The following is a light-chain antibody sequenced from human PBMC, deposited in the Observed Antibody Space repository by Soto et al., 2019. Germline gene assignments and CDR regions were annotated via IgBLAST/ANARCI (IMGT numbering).Light chain of an antibody. J-gene: IGKJ4*01. V-gene: IGKV3-15*01. CDR1: QSVTRN. CDR3: QQANSFPLT. Sequence: EIVMTQSPATLSVSPGERATLSCRASQSVTRNLAWYQQKPGRAPRLLIYGASTRATDIPARFSGNGSGTEFTLTISSLQPEDFATYYCQQANSFPLTFGGGTKVDIK. CDR2: GAS.